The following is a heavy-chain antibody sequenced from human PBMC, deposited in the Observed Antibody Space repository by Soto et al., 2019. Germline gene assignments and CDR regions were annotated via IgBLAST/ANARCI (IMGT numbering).Heavy chain of an antibody. CDR2: IYYSGST. Sequence: SETLSLTCTVSGGSISSYYWSWIRQPPGKGLEWIGYIYYSGSTNYNPSLKSRVTISVDTSKNQFSLKLSSVTAADTAVYYCARHQAYYDILTGYYRPYYYYGMDVWGQGTTVTVS. CDR3: ARHQAYYDILTGYYRPYYYYGMDV. J-gene: IGHJ6*02. D-gene: IGHD3-9*01. CDR1: GGSISSYY. V-gene: IGHV4-59*08.